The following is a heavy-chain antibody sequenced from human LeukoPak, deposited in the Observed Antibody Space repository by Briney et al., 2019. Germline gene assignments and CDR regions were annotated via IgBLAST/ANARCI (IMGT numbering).Heavy chain of an antibody. Sequence: QPSETLSLTCTVSGGSISSSPNYWGWIRQPPGKGLEWIGNIYYSGSTYYNPSLKSRVTISADTSKNQFSLKLNSVTAADTAVYYCARDKQLGYYFDYWGQGTLVTVSS. D-gene: IGHD6-6*01. CDR1: GGSISSSPNY. CDR3: ARDKQLGYYFDY. CDR2: IYYSGST. J-gene: IGHJ4*02. V-gene: IGHV4-39*02.